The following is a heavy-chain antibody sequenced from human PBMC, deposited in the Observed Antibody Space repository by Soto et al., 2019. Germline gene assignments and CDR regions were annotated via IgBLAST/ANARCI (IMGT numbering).Heavy chain of an antibody. J-gene: IGHJ3*02. CDR3: ARNERGHGIVATMGAFDI. V-gene: IGHV3-15*01. Sequence: GGSLRLSCAASGFTFSNAWMSWVRQAPGKGLEWVGRIKSKTDGGTTDYAEPVKGRFTISRDNSKNTLYLQMNSLKAEDTAVYYCARNERGHGIVATMGAFDIWGQGTMVTVSS. D-gene: IGHD5-12*01. CDR2: IKSKTDGGTT. CDR1: GFTFSNAW.